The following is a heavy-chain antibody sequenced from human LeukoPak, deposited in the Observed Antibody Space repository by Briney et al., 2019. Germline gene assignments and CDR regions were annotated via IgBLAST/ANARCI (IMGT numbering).Heavy chain of an antibody. CDR1: GGSISSAGYY. Sequence: PSETLSLTCTVSGGSISSAGYYWSWIRQPPGKGLEWIGYIYYSGSTNYNPSLKSRVTISVDTSKNQFSLKLSSVTAADTAVYYCARASGYPYWGQGTPVTVSS. V-gene: IGHV4-61*08. J-gene: IGHJ4*02. CDR3: ARASGYPY. D-gene: IGHD3-22*01. CDR2: IYYSGST.